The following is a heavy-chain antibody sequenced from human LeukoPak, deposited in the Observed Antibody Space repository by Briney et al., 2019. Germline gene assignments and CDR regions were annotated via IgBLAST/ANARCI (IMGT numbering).Heavy chain of an antibody. D-gene: IGHD3-3*01. J-gene: IGHJ6*03. Sequence: ASVTVSCKASGYTFTSYAMNWVRQAPGQGLEWMGWINTNTGNPTYAQGFTGRFVFSLDTSVSTAYLQISSLKAEDTAVYYCARGPFRLRFLEWLFTTDMDVWGKGTTVTVSS. CDR3: ARGPFRLRFLEWLFTTDMDV. CDR1: GYTFTSYA. CDR2: INTNTGNP. V-gene: IGHV7-4-1*02.